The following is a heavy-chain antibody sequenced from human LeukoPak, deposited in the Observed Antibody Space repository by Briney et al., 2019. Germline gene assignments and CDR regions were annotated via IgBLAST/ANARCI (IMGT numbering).Heavy chain of an antibody. J-gene: IGHJ1*01. CDR1: GYTFTNYG. CDR3: ARTGYDSSGYYYKH. Sequence: ASVKVSCKASGYTFTNYGISWVRQAPGQGLEWMGWISAYKCNTNYAQKVQGRVTMTTDTSTSTAYMELRSLRSDDTAVYYCARTGYDSSGYYYKHWGQGTLVTVSS. CDR2: ISAYKCNT. V-gene: IGHV1-18*01. D-gene: IGHD3-22*01.